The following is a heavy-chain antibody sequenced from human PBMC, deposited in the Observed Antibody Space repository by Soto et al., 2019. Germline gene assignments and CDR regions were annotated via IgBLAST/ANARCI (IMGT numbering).Heavy chain of an antibody. V-gene: IGHV3-30*18. D-gene: IGHD3-22*01. CDR3: AKPHYYDNSGYFDS. Sequence: PXGSLRLTFAASGFTFSSYSMHWVRQAPGKGLEWVAVISYDGSNKYYADSVKGRFTISRDNSKNTLYLQMKSLRAEDTAVYYCAKPHYYDNSGYFDSWGQGTLVTVSS. J-gene: IGHJ4*02. CDR1: GFTFSSYS. CDR2: ISYDGSNK.